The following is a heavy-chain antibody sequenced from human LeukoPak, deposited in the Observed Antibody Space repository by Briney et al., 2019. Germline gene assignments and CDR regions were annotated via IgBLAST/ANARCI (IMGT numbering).Heavy chain of an antibody. J-gene: IGHJ4*02. V-gene: IGHV4-61*02. CDR3: ARKEMATLYYFDY. CDR1: GGSISSGSYY. Sequence: PSQTLSLTCTVSGGSISSGSYYWSWIRQPAGKGLEWIGRIYTSGSTNYNPSLKSRVTISVDTSKNQFSLKLSSVTAADTAVYYCARKEMATLYYFDYWGQGTLVTVSS. D-gene: IGHD5-24*01. CDR2: IYTSGST.